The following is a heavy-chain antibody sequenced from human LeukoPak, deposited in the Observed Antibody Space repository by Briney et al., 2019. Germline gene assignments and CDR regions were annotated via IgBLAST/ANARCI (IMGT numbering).Heavy chain of an antibody. CDR1: GFTFSDYY. CDR2: ISSSGSTI. Sequence: GGSLRLSCAASGFTFSDYYMSWIRQAPGKGLEWVSYISSSGSTIYYADSVKGRFTISRDNAKNSLYLQMNSLRAEDTAVYYCARDPLWGSADAFDIWGQGTMVTVSS. D-gene: IGHD4/OR15-4a*01. J-gene: IGHJ3*02. CDR3: ARDPLWGSADAFDI. V-gene: IGHV3-11*01.